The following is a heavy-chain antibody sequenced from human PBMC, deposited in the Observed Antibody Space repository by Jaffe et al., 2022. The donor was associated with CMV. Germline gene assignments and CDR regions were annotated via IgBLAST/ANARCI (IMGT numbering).Heavy chain of an antibody. V-gene: IGHV4-39*01. D-gene: IGHD4-17*01. CDR1: GGSISSSSYY. CDR3: ARHPPRTNGDPTAGAFDI. CDR2: IYYSGST. J-gene: IGHJ3*02. Sequence: QLQLQESGPGLVKPSETLSLTCTVSGGSISSSSYYWGWIRQPPGKGLEWIGSIYYSGSTYYNPSLKSRVTISVDTSKNQFSLKLSSVTAADTAVYYCARHPPRTNGDPTAGAFDIWGQGTMVTVSS.